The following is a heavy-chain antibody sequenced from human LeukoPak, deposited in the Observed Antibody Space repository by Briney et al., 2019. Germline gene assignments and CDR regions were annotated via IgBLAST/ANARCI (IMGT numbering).Heavy chain of an antibody. CDR2: IIPILGIA. CDR3: ASIDFGESGHAD. D-gene: IGHD3-10*01. J-gene: IGHJ4*02. V-gene: IGHV1-69*02. Sequence: SVKVSCKASGGTFSSYTISWVRQAPGQGLEWMGRIIPILGIANYAQKFQGRVTITADKSASTAYMELSSLRSEDTAVYYCASIDFGESGHADWGQGTLVTVSS. CDR1: GGTFSSYT.